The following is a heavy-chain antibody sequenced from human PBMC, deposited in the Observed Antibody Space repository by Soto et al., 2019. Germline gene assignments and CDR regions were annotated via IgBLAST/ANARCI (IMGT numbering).Heavy chain of an antibody. Sequence: PSETLSPTCTFSGGNIRSYYWSWIRKPPGKGLEWIGYIYYSGSTNYNPSLKSRVTISVDTSKNQFSLKLSSVTAADTAVYYCARGKDYYDSSGYYFGRWFDPWGQGTLVTVSS. D-gene: IGHD3-22*01. CDR1: GGNIRSYY. V-gene: IGHV4-59*01. CDR2: IYYSGST. J-gene: IGHJ5*02. CDR3: ARGKDYYDSSGYYFGRWFDP.